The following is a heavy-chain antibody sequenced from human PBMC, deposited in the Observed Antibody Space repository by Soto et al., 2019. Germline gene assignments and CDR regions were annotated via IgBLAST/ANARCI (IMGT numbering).Heavy chain of an antibody. V-gene: IGHV3-23*01. D-gene: IGHD2-2*01. Sequence: GGSLRLSCAASGFTFSSYAMSWVRQAPGKGLEWVSAISGSGGSTYYADSVKGRFTISRDNSKNTLYLQMNSLRAEDTAVYYCAREGGVCISTSCYADYYYYYGMDVWGQGTTVTVSS. CDR1: GFTFSSYA. CDR3: AREGGVCISTSCYADYYYYYGMDV. CDR2: ISGSGGST. J-gene: IGHJ6*02.